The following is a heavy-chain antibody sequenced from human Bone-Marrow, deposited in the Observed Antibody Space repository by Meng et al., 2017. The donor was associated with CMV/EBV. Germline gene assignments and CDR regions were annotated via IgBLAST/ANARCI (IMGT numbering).Heavy chain of an antibody. J-gene: IGHJ4*02. D-gene: IGHD1-26*01. CDR1: GFTFTRYD. Sequence: GGSLRPSCAASGFTFTRYDINWARQAPGKGLEWVAVISYDGVSQHYAESVEGRFSLSRDNSRNTLYLQMNSLRTDDTAVYYCAREVGTTTGPDYWGQGTLVTVSS. CDR2: ISYDGVSQ. V-gene: IGHV3-30-3*01. CDR3: AREVGTTTGPDY.